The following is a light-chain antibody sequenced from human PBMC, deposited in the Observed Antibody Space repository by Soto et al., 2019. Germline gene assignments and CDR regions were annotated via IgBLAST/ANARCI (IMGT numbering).Light chain of an antibody. Sequence: DIQMTQSPSTLSASVGDRVTITCRASQSISNWLAWYQQKPGKAPKLLIYDVSSLESGVPSRFSGSGSGTEVTVTISSLQPDDVATYYCQQSNTFWTFGQGTKVDIK. V-gene: IGKV1-5*01. CDR3: QQSNTFWT. CDR1: QSISNW. J-gene: IGKJ1*01. CDR2: DVS.